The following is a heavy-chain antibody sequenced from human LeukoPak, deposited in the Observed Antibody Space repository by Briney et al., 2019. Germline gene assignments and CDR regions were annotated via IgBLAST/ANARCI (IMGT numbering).Heavy chain of an antibody. CDR3: ARSPTAMVYGFDY. CDR2: IKQDGSEK. D-gene: IGHD5-18*01. CDR1: GFTFSSYW. J-gene: IGHJ4*02. V-gene: IGHV3-7*01. Sequence: GGSLRLSCAASGFTFSSYWMSWVRQAPGKGLEWVANIKQDGSEKYYVDSVKGRFTISRDNAKNSLYLQMNSLRAEDTAVYYCARSPTAMVYGFDYWGQGTLVTVSS.